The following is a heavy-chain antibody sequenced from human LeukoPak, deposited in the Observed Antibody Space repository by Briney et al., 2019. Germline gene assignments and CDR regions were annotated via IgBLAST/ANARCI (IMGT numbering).Heavy chain of an antibody. CDR3: ARSGMRITMVRGVIGWSDP. CDR2: INPNSGGT. Sequence: ASVKVSCKASGYTFPSYGISWVRQAPGQGLEWLGWINPNSGGTNYAQKFQGRVTMTRDTSISTAYMELSRLRSDDTAVYYCARSGMRITMVRGVIGWSDPWGQGTLVTVSS. J-gene: IGHJ5*02. CDR1: GYTFPSYG. D-gene: IGHD3-10*01. V-gene: IGHV1-2*02.